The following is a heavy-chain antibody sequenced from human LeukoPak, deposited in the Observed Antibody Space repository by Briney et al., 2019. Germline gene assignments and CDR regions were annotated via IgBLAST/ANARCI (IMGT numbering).Heavy chain of an antibody. CDR2: IDPGDVET. J-gene: IGHJ4*02. D-gene: IGHD5-12*01. CDR1: GYTLTELA. Sequence: SVKVSCKVSGYTLTELAIHWVRPAPGKGLEWMGGIDPGDVETIYAQKFQGRVTMTEDTYTDTAYMELSSLRSEDTAVYYCATYSGYAAYWGQGTLVSVSS. CDR3: ATYSGYAAY. V-gene: IGHV1-24*01.